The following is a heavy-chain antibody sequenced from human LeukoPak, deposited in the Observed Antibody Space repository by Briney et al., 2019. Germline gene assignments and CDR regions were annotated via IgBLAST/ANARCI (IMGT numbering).Heavy chain of an antibody. CDR1: GGSISSSSYY. CDR3: ATYGSGTYYKGGY. D-gene: IGHD3-10*01. Sequence: KPSETLSLTCTVSGGSISSSSYYWGWIRQPPGKGLEWIGSIYYSGTTYYNPSLKSRVTISVDTYKNQFSLKLSSVIAADTAVYYCATYGSGTYYKGGYWGQGTPLTVSS. J-gene: IGHJ4*02. CDR2: IYYSGTT. V-gene: IGHV4-39*01.